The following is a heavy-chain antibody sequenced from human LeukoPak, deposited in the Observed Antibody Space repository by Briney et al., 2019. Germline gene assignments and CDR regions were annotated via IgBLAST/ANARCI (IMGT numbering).Heavy chain of an antibody. CDR2: IIPIFGTA. CDR1: GYTFTSYG. D-gene: IGHD3-3*01. CDR3: ARGSPDLLEWLPS. J-gene: IGHJ4*02. Sequence: SVKVSCTASGYTFTSYGISWVRQAPGQGLEWMGGIIPIFGTANYAQKFQGRVTITADESTSTAYMELSSLRSEDTAVYYCARGSPDLLEWLPSWGQGTLVTVSS. V-gene: IGHV1-69*13.